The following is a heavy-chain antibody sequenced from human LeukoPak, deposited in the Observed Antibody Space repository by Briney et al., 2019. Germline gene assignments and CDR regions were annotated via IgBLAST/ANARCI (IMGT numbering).Heavy chain of an antibody. CDR2: IYTSGST. CDR3: ARDGLSSTSVDEWFDP. D-gene: IGHD2-2*01. CDR1: GGSISSYY. Sequence: SETLSLTCTVSGGSISSYYWSWIRQPAGKGLEWIGRIYTSGSTNYNPPLKSRVTMSVDTSKNQFSLKLSSVTAADTAVYYCARDGLSSTSVDEWFDPWGQGTLVTVSS. J-gene: IGHJ5*02. V-gene: IGHV4-4*07.